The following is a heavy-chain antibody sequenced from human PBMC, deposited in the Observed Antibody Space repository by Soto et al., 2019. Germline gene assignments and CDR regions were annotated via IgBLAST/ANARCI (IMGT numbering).Heavy chain of an antibody. CDR2: INYSGRT. D-gene: IGHD6-13*01. J-gene: IGHJ4*02. Sequence: RSETLSLTCTVSGGSISTYYWSWIRQPPGKGLEWIGYINYSGRTNCNPSLKSRVTMSLDTSKNQFSLKLRSVTAADTALFYCARYAGSSWFDYWGQGTLVTVSS. CDR1: GGSISTYY. CDR3: ARYAGSSWFDY. V-gene: IGHV4-59*01.